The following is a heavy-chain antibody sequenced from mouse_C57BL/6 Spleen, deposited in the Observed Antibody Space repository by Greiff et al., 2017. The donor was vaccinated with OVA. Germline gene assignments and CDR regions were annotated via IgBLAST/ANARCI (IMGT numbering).Heavy chain of an antibody. D-gene: IGHD2-1*01. V-gene: IGHV5-17*01. CDR1: GFTFSDYG. CDR3: ARIYYGNYSYYYAMDY. CDR2: ISSGSSTI. J-gene: IGHJ4*01. Sequence: DVHLVESGGGLVKPGGSLKLSCAASGFTFSDYGMHWVRQAPEKGLEWVAYISSGSSTIYYADTVKGRFTISRDNAKNTLFLQMTSLRSEDTAMYYCARIYYGNYSYYYAMDYWGQGTSVTVSS.